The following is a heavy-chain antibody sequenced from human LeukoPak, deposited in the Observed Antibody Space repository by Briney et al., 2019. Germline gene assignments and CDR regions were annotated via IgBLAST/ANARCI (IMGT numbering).Heavy chain of an antibody. D-gene: IGHD5-24*01. Sequence: GSLRLSCAASGFTFSSYWMSWVRQTPGKGLEWVATIKEDGSEKYYVDFVKGRFTISRDNAKNSLFLQMNSLRAEDTAVYYCATSHRGPAGYWGQGTLVTVSS. V-gene: IGHV3-7*02. CDR3: ATSHRGPAGY. CDR2: IKEDGSEK. CDR1: GFTFSSYW. J-gene: IGHJ4*02.